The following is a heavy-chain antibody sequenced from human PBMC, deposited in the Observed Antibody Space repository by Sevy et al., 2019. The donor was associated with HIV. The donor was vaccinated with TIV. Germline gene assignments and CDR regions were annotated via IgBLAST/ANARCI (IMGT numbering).Heavy chain of an antibody. V-gene: IGHV3-9*01. CDR1: GFTFDDYA. CDR3: AKDMGYCTNGVCYSLDY. D-gene: IGHD2-8*01. Sequence: GGSQRLSCAASGFTFDDYAMHWVRQAPGKGLEWVSGISWNSGSIGYADSVKGRFTISRDNAKNSLYLQMNSLRAEDTALYYCAKDMGYCTNGVCYSLDYWGQGTLVTVSS. J-gene: IGHJ4*02. CDR2: ISWNSGSI.